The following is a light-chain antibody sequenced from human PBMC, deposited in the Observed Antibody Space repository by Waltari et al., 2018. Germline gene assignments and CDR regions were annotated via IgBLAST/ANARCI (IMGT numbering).Light chain of an antibody. CDR2: AAS. CDR1: QDISKS. CDR3: QQLETYPIT. Sequence: IQLTQSPSSLSASVGDRVTITCRADQDISKSLAWYQQKPGKAPKLLIYAASSLQGGVPSRFSGSGSGTDFALTISSIQPEDSATYYCQQLETYPITFGQGTRLEIK. J-gene: IGKJ5*01. V-gene: IGKV1-9*01.